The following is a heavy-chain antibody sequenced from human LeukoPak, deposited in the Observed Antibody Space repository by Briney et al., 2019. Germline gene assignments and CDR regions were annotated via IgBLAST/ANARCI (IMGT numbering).Heavy chain of an antibody. CDR2: INPNSGGT. J-gene: IGHJ3*02. CDR1: GYTFTGYY. V-gene: IGHV1-2*02. Sequence: GASVKVSCKASGYTFTGYYMHWVRQAPGQGLEWMGWINPNSGGTNYAQKFQGRVTMTRDMSTSTVYMELSSLRSEDTAVYYCARDRNAFDIWGQGTMVTVSS. CDR3: ARDRNAFDI.